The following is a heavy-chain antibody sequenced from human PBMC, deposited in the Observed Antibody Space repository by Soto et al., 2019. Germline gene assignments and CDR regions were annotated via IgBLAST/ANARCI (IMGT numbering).Heavy chain of an antibody. CDR3: ARGLGDTAMVIRDWYFDL. CDR2: MNPNSGNT. CDR1: GYTFTSYD. J-gene: IGHJ2*01. V-gene: IGHV1-8*01. D-gene: IGHD5-18*01. Sequence: QVQLVQSGAEVKKPGASVKVSCKASGYTFTSYDINWVRQATGQGLEWMGWMNPNSGNTGYAQKFQGRVTMTRNTSIGTAYMELSSLRSEDTAVYYCARGLGDTAMVIRDWYFDLWGRGTLVTVSS.